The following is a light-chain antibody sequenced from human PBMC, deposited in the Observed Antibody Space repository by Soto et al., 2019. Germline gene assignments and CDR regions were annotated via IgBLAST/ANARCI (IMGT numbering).Light chain of an antibody. J-gene: IGLJ1*01. CDR2: EVR. CDR3: SSYAGSSTLV. V-gene: IGLV2-14*01. CDR1: SSDVGTYNY. Sequence: QSALTQPASVSGSPGQSITISCTGTSSDVGTYNYVSWFQQHPGKAPKLLIFEVRNRPSGVSDRFSGSKSGNTASLTISGLQAEDEADYYCSSYAGSSTLVFGTGTKVTVL.